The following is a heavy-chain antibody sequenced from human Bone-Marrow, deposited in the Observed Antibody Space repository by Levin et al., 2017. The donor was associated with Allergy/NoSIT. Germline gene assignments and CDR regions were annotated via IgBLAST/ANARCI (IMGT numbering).Heavy chain of an antibody. Sequence: GGSLRLSCAASVFTFSSYAMSWVRQAPGKGLEWVSAISGSGGSTYYADSVKGRFTISRDNSKNTLYLQMNSLRAEDTAVYYCAKPLYDFWSGYYIGPFDYWGQGTLVTVSS. D-gene: IGHD3-3*01. V-gene: IGHV3-23*01. CDR1: VFTFSSYA. CDR3: AKPLYDFWSGYYIGPFDY. J-gene: IGHJ4*02. CDR2: ISGSGGST.